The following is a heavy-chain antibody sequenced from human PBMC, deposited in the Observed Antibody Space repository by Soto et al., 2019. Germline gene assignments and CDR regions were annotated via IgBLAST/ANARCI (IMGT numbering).Heavy chain of an antibody. D-gene: IGHD6-13*01. V-gene: IGHV4-31*03. CDR1: GGSISSGGYY. J-gene: IGHJ5*02. CDR2: IYYSGST. CDR3: ARGRIIVSAAAGLNPISWFDP. Sequence: KASETLSLTCTVSGGSISSGGYYWSWIRQHPGKGLEWIGYIYYSGSTYYNPSLKSRVTISVDTSKNQFSLKLSSVTAADTAVYYCARGRIIVSAAAGLNPISWFDPWGQGTLVTVSS.